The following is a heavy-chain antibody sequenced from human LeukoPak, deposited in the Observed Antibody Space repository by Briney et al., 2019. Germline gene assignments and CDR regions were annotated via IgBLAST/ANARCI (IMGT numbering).Heavy chain of an antibody. CDR3: AGSGPRPYYFDY. CDR2: IYYSGST. V-gene: IGHV4-59*01. D-gene: IGHD2-15*01. J-gene: IGHJ4*02. Sequence: SETLSLTCAVYGGSFGGYYWSWIRQPPGKGLEWIGYIYYSGSTNYNPSLKSRVTISVDTSKNQFSLKLSSVTAADTAVYYCAGSGPRPYYFDYWGQGTLVTVSS. CDR1: GGSFGGYY.